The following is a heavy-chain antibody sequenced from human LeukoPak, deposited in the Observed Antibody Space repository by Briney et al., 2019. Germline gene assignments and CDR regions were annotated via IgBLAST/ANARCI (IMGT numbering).Heavy chain of an antibody. D-gene: IGHD2-2*01. J-gene: IGHJ5*01. CDR3: ARMVGYCSSIVCYRGLVSTRFDS. V-gene: IGHV3-53*01. CDR2: IYKDGST. CDR1: GFTVSSSY. Sequence: GGSLRLSCAASGFTVSSSYMSWVRQAPGKGLEWVSLIYKDGSTYYADSVRGRLTISRDNFKNTVSLQMNSRGADDTAVYYCARMVGYCSSIVCYRGLVSTRFDSGGQGTLDTVSS.